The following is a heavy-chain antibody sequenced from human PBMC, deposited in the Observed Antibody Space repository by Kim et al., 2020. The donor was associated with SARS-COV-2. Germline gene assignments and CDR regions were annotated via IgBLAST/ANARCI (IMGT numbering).Heavy chain of an antibody. CDR3: ARGGVVVVPAARYGMDV. D-gene: IGHD2-2*01. Sequence: VKGRFTISRHNSKNTLYLQMNSLRAEDTAVYYCARGGVVVVPAARYGMDVWGQGTTVTVSS. J-gene: IGHJ6*02. V-gene: IGHV3-53*04.